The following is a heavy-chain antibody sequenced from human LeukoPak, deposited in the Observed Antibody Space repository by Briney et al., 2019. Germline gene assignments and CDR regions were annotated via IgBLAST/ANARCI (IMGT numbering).Heavy chain of an antibody. CDR3: AKDIRGYSYGYVDY. V-gene: IGHV3-30*18. CDR1: GFTFSNYG. J-gene: IGHJ4*02. CDR2: ISYDGSNE. D-gene: IGHD5-18*01. Sequence: GTSLRLSCAASGFTFSNYGMHWVRQAPGKGLEWVAFISYDGSNEYSADSVKGRFTISRDSSKNTLYLQMNSLRAEDTAVYYCAKDIRGYSYGYVDYWGQGTLVTVSS.